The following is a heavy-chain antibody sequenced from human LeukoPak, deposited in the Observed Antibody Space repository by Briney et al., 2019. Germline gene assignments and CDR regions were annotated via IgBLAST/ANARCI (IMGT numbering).Heavy chain of an antibody. J-gene: IGHJ3*02. V-gene: IGHV3-23*01. CDR1: GFTFSSYA. CDR3: AKQPMMAGWEAFDI. D-gene: IGHD3-22*01. CDR2: ISGSGGSK. Sequence: GGSLRLSCAAAGFTFSSYAMSWVRQAPWRGLEWGSAISGSGGSKYYADSVKGRFTISKDNYKNTLYLQMNSMRAEDTAVYYCAKQPMMAGWEAFDIWGQGTMVTVSS.